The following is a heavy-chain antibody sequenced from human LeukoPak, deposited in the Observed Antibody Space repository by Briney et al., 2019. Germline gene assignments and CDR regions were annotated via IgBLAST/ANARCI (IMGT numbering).Heavy chain of an antibody. D-gene: IGHD2-15*01. J-gene: IGHJ4*02. CDR3: AGGEGCCSGGSCLALDY. CDR1: GGTFSSYA. CDR2: IIPIFGTA. Sequence: SSVKVSCKASGGTFSSYAISWVRQAPGQGLEWMGGIIPIFGTANYAQKFQGRVTITADKSTSTAYMELSSLRSEDTAVYYCAGGEGCCSGGSCLALDYWGQGTLVTVSS. V-gene: IGHV1-69*06.